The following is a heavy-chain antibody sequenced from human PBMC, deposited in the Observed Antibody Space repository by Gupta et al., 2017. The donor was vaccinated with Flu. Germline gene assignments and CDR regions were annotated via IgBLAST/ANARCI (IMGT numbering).Heavy chain of an antibody. V-gene: IGHV3-23*01. CDR2: ISGTGLST. D-gene: IGHD2-15*01. J-gene: IGHJ6*03. CDR3: AKDLVVVVSANGYMDV. CDR1: GFISSSFA. Sequence: VHLLDSGRGLVHAGGSLSLSFAARGFISSSFAMSWVRQAPGKGLEWVSTISGTGLSTYYADSVKGRFTISRDNSKNTLYLQLNSLRAEDSAVFYCAKDLVVVVSANGYMDVWGKGTTVTVSS.